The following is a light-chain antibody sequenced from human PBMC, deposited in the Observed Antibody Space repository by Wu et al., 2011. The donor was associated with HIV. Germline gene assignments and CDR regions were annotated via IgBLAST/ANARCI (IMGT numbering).Light chain of an antibody. J-gene: IGKJ2*01. CDR2: DAS. CDR1: QSVSTY. CDR3: QQYGTSPYT. V-gene: IGKV3-11*01. Sequence: DIVLTQSPATLSLSPGKRATLSCRASQSVSTYLAWYQQKPGQAPRLLMYDASNRATGIPVRFSGSGSGTDFTLTISSLEPEDCAVFYCQQYGTSPYTFGQGTKLQI.